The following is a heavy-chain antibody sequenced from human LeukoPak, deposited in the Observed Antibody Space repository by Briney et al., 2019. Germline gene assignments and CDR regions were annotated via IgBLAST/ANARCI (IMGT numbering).Heavy chain of an antibody. D-gene: IGHD2-2*01. CDR3: AKSSTSWALDAFDI. CDR2: IKQDGSEK. CDR1: GFTFSSYW. Sequence: GGSLRLSCAASGFTFSSYWMSWVRQAPGKGLEWVANIKQDGSEKYYVDSVKGRFTIPRDNAKNSLYLQMDSLRAEDTAVYYCAKSSTSWALDAFDIWGQGTMVTVSS. V-gene: IGHV3-7*03. J-gene: IGHJ3*02.